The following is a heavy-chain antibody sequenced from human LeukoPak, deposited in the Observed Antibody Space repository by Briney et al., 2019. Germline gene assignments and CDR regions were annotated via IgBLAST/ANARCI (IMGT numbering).Heavy chain of an antibody. V-gene: IGHV3-11*01. J-gene: IGHJ5*02. CDR3: ARVRIAAATRWFDP. CDR1: GFTFSDYY. Sequence: PGGSLRLSCAVSGFTFSDYYMSWIRQAPGKGLEWVSYISSSGSTIYYADSVKGRFTISRDNAKNSLYLQMNSLRAEDTAVYYCARVRIAAATRWFDPWGQGTLVTVSS. D-gene: IGHD6-13*01. CDR2: ISSSGSTI.